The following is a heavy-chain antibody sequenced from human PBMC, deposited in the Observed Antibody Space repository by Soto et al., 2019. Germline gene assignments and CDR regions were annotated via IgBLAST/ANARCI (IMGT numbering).Heavy chain of an antibody. CDR2: ISYDGSNK. CDR3: AKDIEMATITSRFY. Sequence: GGSLRLSCAASGFTFSSYAMHWVRQAPGKGLEWVAVISYDGSNKYYADSVKGRFTISRDNSKNTLYLQMNSLRAEDTAVYYCAKDIEMATITSRFYWGQGTLVTVSS. J-gene: IGHJ4*02. V-gene: IGHV3-30-3*02. D-gene: IGHD5-12*01. CDR1: GFTFSSYA.